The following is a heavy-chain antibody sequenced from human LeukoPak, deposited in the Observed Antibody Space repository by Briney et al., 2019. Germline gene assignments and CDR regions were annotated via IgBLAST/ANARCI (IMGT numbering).Heavy chain of an antibody. Sequence: PSGTLSLTCAVSGGSISSSNWWSWVRQPPGKGLEWIGEIYHSGSTNYNPSLKSRVTISVDKSKNQFSLKLSSVTAADTAVYYCARGPPAKPGTGYYYGMDVWGQGTTVTVSS. CDR2: IYHSGST. V-gene: IGHV4-4*02. D-gene: IGHD2-2*01. J-gene: IGHJ6*02. CDR3: ARGPPAKPGTGYYYGMDV. CDR1: GGSISSSNW.